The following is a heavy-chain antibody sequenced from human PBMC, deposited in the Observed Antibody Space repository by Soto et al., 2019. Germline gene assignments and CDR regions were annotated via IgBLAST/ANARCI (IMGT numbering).Heavy chain of an antibody. CDR2: IYYIFST. Sequence: SETLSLTCTVSGGSISSYYWIWIRQPPVNGLEFIGYIYYIFSTNYNPSLKSRFTISLYTSKNHFSLKLISFTAAYTAVYYCARSTMVFIPNFDYWGQGTMVTVSS. CDR3: ARSTMVFIPNFDY. D-gene: IGHD2-8*01. V-gene: IGHV4-59*01. CDR1: GGSISSYY. J-gene: IGHJ4*02.